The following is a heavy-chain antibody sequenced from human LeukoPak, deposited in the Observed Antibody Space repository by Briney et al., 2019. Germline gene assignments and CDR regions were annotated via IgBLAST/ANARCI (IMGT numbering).Heavy chain of an antibody. Sequence: GAPVKVSCKASGYTFTGYYMHWVRQAPGQGLEWMGWMNPNSGNTGYAQKFQGRVTMTRNTSISTAYMELSSLRSEDTAVYYCARGLSGTFDPWGQGTLVTVSS. D-gene: IGHD3-3*01. J-gene: IGHJ5*02. CDR3: ARGLSGTFDP. CDR2: MNPNSGNT. V-gene: IGHV1-8*02. CDR1: GYTFTGYY.